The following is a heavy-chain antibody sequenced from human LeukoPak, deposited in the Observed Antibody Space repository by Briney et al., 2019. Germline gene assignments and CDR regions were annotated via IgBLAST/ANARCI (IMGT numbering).Heavy chain of an antibody. Sequence: PGGSLRLSCAASGFTFSSYWMHWVRQAPGKGLVWVSRINTGGSTINYADSVKGRFTISRDNAKNTLYLQMNSLRAEDTAVYYCARAVTIATRSTGYWGQGTLVTVSS. CDR2: INTGGSTI. CDR3: ARAVTIATRSTGY. V-gene: IGHV3-74*01. CDR1: GFTFSSYW. D-gene: IGHD6-6*01. J-gene: IGHJ4*02.